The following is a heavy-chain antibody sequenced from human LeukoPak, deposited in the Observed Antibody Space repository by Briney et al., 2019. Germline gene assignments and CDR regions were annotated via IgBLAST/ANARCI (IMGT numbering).Heavy chain of an antibody. Sequence: PGGSLRLSCAAAGFTFSSYAMSWVRQAPGKGREWDSAISGSGGSPYYAHSVKGRFTISRDNSKNTLYQQMNSLRAEDTAVYYRAKAELELDWFDPWGQGPLVRVPS. CDR2: ISGSGGSP. CDR1: GFTFSSYA. CDR3: AKAELELDWFDP. J-gene: IGHJ5*02. V-gene: IGHV3-23*01. D-gene: IGHD1-7*01.